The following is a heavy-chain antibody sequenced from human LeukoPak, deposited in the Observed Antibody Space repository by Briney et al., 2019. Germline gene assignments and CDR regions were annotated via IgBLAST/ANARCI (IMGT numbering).Heavy chain of an antibody. D-gene: IGHD3-3*01. J-gene: IGHJ6*03. Sequence: SETLSLTCTVSGGSISSYYWSWIRQPPGKGLEWIGYIYYSGSTNYNPSLKSRVTISVDTSKNQFSLKLSSVTAADTAVYYCARAHYDFWSGYPYYYYMDGWGKGTTVTVSS. CDR1: GGSISSYY. V-gene: IGHV4-59*01. CDR3: ARAHYDFWSGYPYYYYMDG. CDR2: IYYSGST.